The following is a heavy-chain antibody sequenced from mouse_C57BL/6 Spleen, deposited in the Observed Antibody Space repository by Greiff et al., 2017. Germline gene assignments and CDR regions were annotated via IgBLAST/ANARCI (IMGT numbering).Heavy chain of an antibody. D-gene: IGHD1-1*01. CDR3: ARDYYGSSYWYLDV. Sequence: QVQLQQPGTELVKPGASVKLSCKASGYTFTSYWMHWVKQRPGQGLEWIGNINPSNGGTTYNEKFKSKATLTVDKSSSTAYMQLSSLTSEDSAVYYCARDYYGSSYWYLDVWGTGTTVTVSS. V-gene: IGHV1-53*01. J-gene: IGHJ1*03. CDR1: GYTFTSYW. CDR2: INPSNGGT.